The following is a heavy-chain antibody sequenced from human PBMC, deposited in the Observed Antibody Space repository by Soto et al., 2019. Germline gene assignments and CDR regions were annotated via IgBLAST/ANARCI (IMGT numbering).Heavy chain of an antibody. J-gene: IGHJ6*02. V-gene: IGHV4-30-2*01. CDR2: IYHSGST. CDR1: GGSISSGGYS. CDR3: ARNPAAIGYGMDV. Sequence: QLQLQESGSGLVKPSQTLSLTCAVSGGSISSGGYSWSWIRQPPGKGLEWIGYIYHSGSTYYNPSLKSRVTIAVDRSKNQFSMKLSSVTAADTAVYYCARNPAAIGYGMDVWGQGTTVTVSS. D-gene: IGHD2-2*01.